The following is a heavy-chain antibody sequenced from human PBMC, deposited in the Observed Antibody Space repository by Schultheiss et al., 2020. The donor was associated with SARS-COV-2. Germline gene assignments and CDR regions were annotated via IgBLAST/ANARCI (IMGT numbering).Heavy chain of an antibody. J-gene: IGHJ6*02. CDR3: TTAVGRPGYYGMDV. CDR2: IKSETDGGTT. CDR1: GFTFSNAW. V-gene: IGHV3-15*01. Sequence: GESLKISCAASGFTFSNAWMSWVRQAPGKGLEWVGRIKSETDGGTTDYAAPVKGRFTISRDDSKNTLYLQMNSLKTEDTAVYYCTTAVGRPGYYGMDVWGQGTTVTVSS. D-gene: IGHD6-6*01.